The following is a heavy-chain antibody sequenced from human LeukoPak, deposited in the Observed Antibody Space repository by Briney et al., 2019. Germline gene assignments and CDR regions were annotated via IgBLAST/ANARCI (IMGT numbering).Heavy chain of an antibody. CDR3: ARGRSLSRRYQLLYGNTWFDP. V-gene: IGHV4-4*07. D-gene: IGHD2-2*02. J-gene: IGHJ5*02. CDR2: ISSSGNT. Sequence: KPSETLSLTCTVSGASISDYYWSWIRQPAGKGLEWIGRISSSGNTNYNPSLKSRVTMSVDTSKNQFSLKLSSVTAADTAVYYCARGRSLSRRYQLLYGNTWFDPWGQGTLVTVSS. CDR1: GASISDYY.